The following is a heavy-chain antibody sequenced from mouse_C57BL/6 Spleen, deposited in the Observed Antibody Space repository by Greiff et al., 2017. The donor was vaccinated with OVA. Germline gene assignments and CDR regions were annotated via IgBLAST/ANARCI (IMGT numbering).Heavy chain of an antibody. CDR2: ISSGGSYT. V-gene: IGHV5-6*01. CDR3: ARHGTGPYAMDY. Sequence: DVQLVESGGDLVKPGGSLKLSCAASGFTFSSYGMSWVRQTPDQRLEWVATISSGGSYTYYPDSVKGRFTISRDTAKNTLYLQMSSLKSEDTAMYYGARHGTGPYAMDYWGQGTSVTVSS. J-gene: IGHJ4*01. CDR1: GFTFSSYG. D-gene: IGHD4-1*01.